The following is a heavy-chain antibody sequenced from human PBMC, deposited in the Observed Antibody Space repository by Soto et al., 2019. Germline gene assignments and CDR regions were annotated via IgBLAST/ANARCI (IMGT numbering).Heavy chain of an antibody. Sequence: EVQLVESGGGLVQPGGSLRLSCEASGFTFSTYEMNWVRQAPGKGLEWVSYISSRGDIMFYADSVKGRLIISRDNAKDALYLQMNSLRAEDTAVYYCARDKDRNYGIWNYYHGMDVWGQGTTVTVSS. D-gene: IGHD1-7*01. CDR1: GFTFSTYE. J-gene: IGHJ6*02. CDR2: ISSRGDIM. CDR3: ARDKDRNYGIWNYYHGMDV. V-gene: IGHV3-48*03.